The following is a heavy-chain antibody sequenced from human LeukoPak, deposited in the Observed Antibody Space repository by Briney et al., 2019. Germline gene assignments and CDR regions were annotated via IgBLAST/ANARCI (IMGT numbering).Heavy chain of an antibody. V-gene: IGHV3-30*02. CDR1: GFTFSSYG. CDR3: AKDGNMRFSPLGNWFDP. J-gene: IGHJ5*02. CDR2: IRYDGSNK. Sequence: GGSLRLSCAASGFTFSSYGMYWVRQAPGKGLEWVAFIRYDGSNKYYADSVKGRFTISRDNSKNTLYLQMNSLRAEDTAVYYCAKDGNMRFSPLGNWFDPWGQGTLVTVSS. D-gene: IGHD3-3*01.